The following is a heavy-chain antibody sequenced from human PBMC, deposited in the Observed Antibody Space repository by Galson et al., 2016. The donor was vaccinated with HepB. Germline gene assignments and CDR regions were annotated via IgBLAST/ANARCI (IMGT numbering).Heavy chain of an antibody. Sequence: SLRLSCAASGFTVSSNYMNWVRQAPGEGLEWVSVIYSGGTTYYADSVKGRFTISRDNSRNTLYLQMNSLRAEDTAVYYCSRSFRGSGSYGPGPNYYYYMDVWGKGTTVTVSS. V-gene: IGHV3-53*01. D-gene: IGHD3-10*01. CDR1: GFTVSSNY. CDR2: IYSGGTT. CDR3: SRSFRGSGSYGPGPNYYYYMDV. J-gene: IGHJ6*03.